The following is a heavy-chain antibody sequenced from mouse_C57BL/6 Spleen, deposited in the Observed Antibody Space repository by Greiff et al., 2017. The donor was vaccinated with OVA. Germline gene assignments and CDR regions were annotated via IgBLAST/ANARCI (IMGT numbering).Heavy chain of an antibody. CDR2: INPNNCGT. D-gene: IGHD1-1*01. CDR1: GYTFTDYN. J-gene: IGHJ2*01. Sequence: VQLQQSGPELVKPGASVKMSCKASGYTFTDYNMHWVKQSHGKSLEWIGYINPNNCGTSYNQKFKGKATLTVNKSSSTAYMELRSLTSEDSAVYYCARGGFITTVVANDYWGQGTTLTVSS. CDR3: ARGGFITTVVANDY. V-gene: IGHV1-22*01.